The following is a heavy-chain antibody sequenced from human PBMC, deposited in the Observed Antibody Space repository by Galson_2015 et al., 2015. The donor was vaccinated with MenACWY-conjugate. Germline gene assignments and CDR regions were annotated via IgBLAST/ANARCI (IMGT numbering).Heavy chain of an antibody. CDR3: ATDNGYFQR. CDR1: GFTLGTYW. J-gene: IGHJ1*01. V-gene: IGHV3-11*01. CDR2: ISTSGSTI. Sequence: SLRLSCAASGFTLGTYWMSWVRQAPGEGLEWVSDISTSGSTISYADSVKGRFTISRDNAKNSLYLQMSGLRAEDTAVYYCATDNGYFQRWGQGTLVTVSS.